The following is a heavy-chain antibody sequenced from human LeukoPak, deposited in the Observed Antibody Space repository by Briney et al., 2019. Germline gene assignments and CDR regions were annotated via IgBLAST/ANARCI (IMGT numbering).Heavy chain of an antibody. V-gene: IGHV4-34*01. CDR3: ARGNRAGYYFDY. D-gene: IGHD5-24*01. CDR2: IIRSGIT. J-gene: IGHJ4*02. CDR1: GGSFSDSY. Sequence: PSETLSLTCADYGGSFSDSYWSWIRQASGKGLEWIGEIIRSGITNYNPSLKSRATISIDTSKNQFSLRLSSVTAADTAVYFCARGNRAGYYFDYWGQGTLVTVSS.